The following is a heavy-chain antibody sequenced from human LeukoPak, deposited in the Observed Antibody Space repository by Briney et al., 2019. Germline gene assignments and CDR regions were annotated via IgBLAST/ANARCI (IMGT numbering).Heavy chain of an antibody. J-gene: IGHJ3*02. CDR2: FDPEDGET. Sequence: ASVKVSCKVSGYTLTELSMHWVRQAPGKGLEWMGGFDPEDGETIYAQKFQGRVTMTEDTSTDTAYMELSSLRSEDTAVYYCATMDSGWYGLGAFDIWGQGTMVTVSS. CDR1: GYTLTELS. V-gene: IGHV1-24*01. D-gene: IGHD6-19*01. CDR3: ATMDSGWYGLGAFDI.